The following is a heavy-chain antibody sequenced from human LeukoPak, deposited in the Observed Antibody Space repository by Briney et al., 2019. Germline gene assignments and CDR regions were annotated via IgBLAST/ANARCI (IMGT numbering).Heavy chain of an antibody. CDR1: GFIFSNFA. D-gene: IGHD3-16*01. J-gene: IGHJ5*02. CDR2: ISGSGGRT. V-gene: IGHV3-23*01. Sequence: GASLRLSCTDSGFIFSNFAMTWVREAPGKGLEWVSVISGSGGRTNYADSVKGRFTISSDNSKNTVYLQMNSLRAEDTAVYYCAKGRAVMEENWFDPWGQGTLVTVSS. CDR3: AKGRAVMEENWFDP.